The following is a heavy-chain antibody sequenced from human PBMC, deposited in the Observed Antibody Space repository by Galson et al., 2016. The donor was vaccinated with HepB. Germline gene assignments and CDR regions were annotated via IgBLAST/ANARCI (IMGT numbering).Heavy chain of an antibody. V-gene: IGHV4-59*01. CDR1: GGSISTYY. J-gene: IGHJ4*02. CDR2: IYHSGTT. CDR3: ARATGGIEGAMDQ. Sequence: SETLSLTCSVSGGSISTYYWTWIRQPPGKGLEWIGCIYHSGTTNYNPSLESRVSISVDTSKNQFSLRVSSVTAADTAVYFCARATGGIEGAMDQWGQGTLVSVSS. D-gene: IGHD5-18*01.